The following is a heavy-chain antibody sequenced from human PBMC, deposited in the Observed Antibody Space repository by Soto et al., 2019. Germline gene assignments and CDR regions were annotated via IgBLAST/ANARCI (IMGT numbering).Heavy chain of an antibody. CDR2: ISGSGGST. CDR3: AKDTREWKVEYYFDY. J-gene: IGHJ4*02. V-gene: IGHV3-23*01. Sequence: GGSLRLSCAASGFTFSSYAMSWVRQAPGKGLEWVSAISGSGGSTYYADSVKGRFTISRDNSKNTLYLQMNSLRAEDTAVYYCAKDTREWKVEYYFDYWGQGTLVTVSS. CDR1: GFTFSSYA. D-gene: IGHD3-3*01.